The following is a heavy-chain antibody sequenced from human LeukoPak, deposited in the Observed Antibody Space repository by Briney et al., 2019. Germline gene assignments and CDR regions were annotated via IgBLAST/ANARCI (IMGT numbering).Heavy chain of an antibody. Sequence: PGGSLRLSCAASGFTFSSYAMSWVRQAPGKGLEWVSAISGSGGSTYYADSVKGRFTISRDNSKNTLYLQMNSLRAEDTAVYYCAKTEDFWSGYWYYYYGMDVWGQGTTVTVSS. D-gene: IGHD3-3*01. J-gene: IGHJ6*02. CDR1: GFTFSSYA. V-gene: IGHV3-23*01. CDR3: AKTEDFWSGYWYYYYGMDV. CDR2: ISGSGGST.